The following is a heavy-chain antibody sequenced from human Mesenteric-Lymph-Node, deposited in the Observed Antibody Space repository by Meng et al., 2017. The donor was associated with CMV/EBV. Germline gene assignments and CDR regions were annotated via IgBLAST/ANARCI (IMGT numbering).Heavy chain of an antibody. CDR3: ARGEGFCNGGTCYFDY. CDR1: GGSISSSTYY. CDR2: IYSSGST. D-gene: IGHD2-15*01. V-gene: IGHV4-39*07. Sequence: SETLSLTCTVSGGSISSSTYYWGWLRQPPGKGLEWIGSIYSSGSTYYNPSLKSRVIISVDTSKNQFSLKLSSVTAADTAVYFCARGEGFCNGGTCYFDYWGQGTLVTVSS. J-gene: IGHJ4*02.